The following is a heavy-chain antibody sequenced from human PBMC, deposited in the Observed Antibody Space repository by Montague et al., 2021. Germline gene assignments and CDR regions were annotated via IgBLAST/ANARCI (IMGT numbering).Heavy chain of an antibody. D-gene: IGHD5-12*01. CDR1: GFSLSTFGVG. CDR2: IYWDDEK. Sequence: PALVKPTQTLTLTCTFSGFSLSTFGVGVGWIRQAPGKALEWLGLIYWDDEKRYSPSLGSRLTITKDTSKNQVVLTMTNIDPVDTGTYFCAHRGYSTSWFGYWGQGTLVTVSS. J-gene: IGHJ5*01. V-gene: IGHV2-5*02. CDR3: AHRGYSTSWFGY.